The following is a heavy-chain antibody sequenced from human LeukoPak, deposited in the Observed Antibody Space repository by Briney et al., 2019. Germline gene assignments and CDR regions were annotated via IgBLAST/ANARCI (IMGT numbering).Heavy chain of an antibody. CDR2: IYYGGST. J-gene: IGHJ3*02. CDR3: ARDCSGGSCYGAFDI. V-gene: IGHV4-59*01. CDR1: GGSISSYY. Sequence: SETLSLTCTVSGGSISSYYWSWIRQPPGKGLEWIGYIYYGGSTNYNPSLKSRVTISVDTSKNQFSLKLSSVTAADTAVYYCARDCSGGSCYGAFDIWGQGTMVTVSS. D-gene: IGHD2-15*01.